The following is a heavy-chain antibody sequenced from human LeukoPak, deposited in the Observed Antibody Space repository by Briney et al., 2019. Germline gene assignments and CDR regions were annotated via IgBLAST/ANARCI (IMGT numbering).Heavy chain of an antibody. J-gene: IGHJ3*01. V-gene: IGHV4-39*01. CDR1: GDSISYHNYY. CDR2: VYYTGNT. Sequence: SETLSLTCAVSGDSISYHNYYWDWIRQPPGKGLEWIGTVYYTGNTYYDPSLKSRVAISVDTSKNQFSLQLTSMTAADTAVYYCARLRAMAGHRGGFDFWGRGTMVTVSS. D-gene: IGHD6-19*01. CDR3: ARLRAMAGHRGGFDF.